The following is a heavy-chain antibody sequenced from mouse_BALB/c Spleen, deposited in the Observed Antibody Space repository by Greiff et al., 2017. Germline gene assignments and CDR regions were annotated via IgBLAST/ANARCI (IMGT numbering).Heavy chain of an antibody. CDR2: ISSGGST. V-gene: IGHV5-6-5*01. CDR1: GFTFSSYA. Sequence: EVKLVESGGGLVKPGGSLKLSCAASGFTFSSYAMSWVRQTPEKRLEWVASISSGGSTYYPDSVKGRFTISGDNARNILYLQMSSLRSEDTAMYYGARDGAHYYAMDYWGQGTSVTVSS. J-gene: IGHJ4*01. CDR3: ARDGAHYYAMDY.